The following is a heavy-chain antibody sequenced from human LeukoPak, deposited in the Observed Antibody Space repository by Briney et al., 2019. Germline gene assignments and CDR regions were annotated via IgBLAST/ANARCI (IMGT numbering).Heavy chain of an antibody. CDR1: GFTFSSYA. CDR2: ISYDGSNK. CDR3: ARDQQVVVVAATLFYYYYGMDV. J-gene: IGHJ6*02. V-gene: IGHV3-30*04. D-gene: IGHD2-15*01. Sequence: QSGGSLRLSCAASGFTFSSYAMHWVRQAPGKGLEWVAVISYDGSNKYYADSVKGRFTISRDNSKNTLYLQMNSLRAEDTAVYYCARDQQVVVVAATLFYYYYGMDVWGQATTVTVSS.